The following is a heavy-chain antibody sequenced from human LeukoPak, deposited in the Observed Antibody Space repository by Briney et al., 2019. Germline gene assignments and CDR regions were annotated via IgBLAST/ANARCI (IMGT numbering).Heavy chain of an antibody. V-gene: IGHV3-23*01. CDR3: AKDLGGRDGIVVVPAAMGYFQH. CDR1: GFTFSSYA. D-gene: IGHD2-2*01. Sequence: GGSLRLSCAASGFTFSSYAMSWVRQAPGKGLEWVSAISGSGGSTYYADSVKGRFTISRDNSKNTLYLQMNSLRAEDTAVYYCAKDLGGRDGIVVVPAAMGYFQHWGQGTLVTVSS. J-gene: IGHJ1*01. CDR2: ISGSGGST.